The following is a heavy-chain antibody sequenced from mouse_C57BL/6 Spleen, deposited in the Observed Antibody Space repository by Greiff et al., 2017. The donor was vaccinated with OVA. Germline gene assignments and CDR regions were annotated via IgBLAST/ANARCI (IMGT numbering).Heavy chain of an antibody. V-gene: IGHV5-4*01. CDR1: GFTFSSYA. CDR3: ARYITTVVARDYFDY. Sequence: EVHLVESGGGLVKPGGSLKLSCAASGFTFSSYAMSWVRQTPEKRLEWVATISDGGSYTYYPDNVKGRFTISRDNAKNNLYLQMSHLKSEDTAMYYCARYITTVVARDYFDYWGQGTTLTVSS. CDR2: ISDGGSYT. D-gene: IGHD1-1*01. J-gene: IGHJ2*01.